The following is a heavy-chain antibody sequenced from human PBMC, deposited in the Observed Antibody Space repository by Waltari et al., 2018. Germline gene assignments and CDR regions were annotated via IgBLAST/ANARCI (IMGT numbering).Heavy chain of an antibody. CDR1: GGSITAYY. D-gene: IGHD4-17*01. Sequence: QVQLQESGPGLVKSSETLSLTCPVSGGSITAYYWSWIRQPPGKGLEWIGHIYYIGTTDYNHSLKSRVTISVDTSKNQFSLKLRSVTDADTAVYFCAREIYGGNSRPYDYWGQGTLVTVSS. V-gene: IGHV4-59*01. CDR2: IYYIGTT. CDR3: AREIYGGNSRPYDY. J-gene: IGHJ4*02.